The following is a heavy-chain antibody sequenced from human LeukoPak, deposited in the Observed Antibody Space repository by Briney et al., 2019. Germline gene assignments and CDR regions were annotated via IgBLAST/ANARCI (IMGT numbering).Heavy chain of an antibody. V-gene: IGHV1-69*05. J-gene: IGHJ3*02. D-gene: IGHD2-2*01. Sequence: ASVKVSCKASGGTFSSYAISWVRQAPGQGLEWMGGIIPIFGTANYAQKFQDRVTITTDESTSTAYMELSSLRSEDTAVYYCARDASVSVVVPAAPDAFDIWGQGTMVTVSS. CDR2: IIPIFGTA. CDR1: GGTFSSYA. CDR3: ARDASVSVVVPAAPDAFDI.